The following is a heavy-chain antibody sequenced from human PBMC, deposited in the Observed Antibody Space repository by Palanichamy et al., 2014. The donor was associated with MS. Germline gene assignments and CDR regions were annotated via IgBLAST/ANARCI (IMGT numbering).Heavy chain of an antibody. J-gene: IGHJ6*02. Sequence: QVQLVQSGAEVKKPGASVTVSCKASGYTFTSYAMHWVRQAPGQRLEWMGWINAGNGNTKYSQKFQGRVTITRDTSASTAYMELSSLRSEDTAVYYCARAITNPYYYYGMDVWGQGTTVTVSS. D-gene: IGHD1-20*01. CDR3: ARAITNPYYYYGMDV. CDR1: GYTFTSYA. CDR2: INAGNGNT. V-gene: IGHV1-3*01.